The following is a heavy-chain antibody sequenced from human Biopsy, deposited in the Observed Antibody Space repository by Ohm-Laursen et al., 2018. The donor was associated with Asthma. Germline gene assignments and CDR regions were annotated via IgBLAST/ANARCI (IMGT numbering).Heavy chain of an antibody. CDR3: PKDVFPGWELRRGPDY. CDR1: GFTFGTYA. D-gene: IGHD1-26*01. Sequence: SLRLSCAASGFTFGTYAMHWVRQAPGKGLEWVAVITFDGSNKDYADSVKGRFTIYRDNSKNTLHLEMNSLRVEDTAVYYCPKDVFPGWELRRGPDYWGQGTLVTVSS. CDR2: ITFDGSNK. V-gene: IGHV3-30*18. J-gene: IGHJ4*02.